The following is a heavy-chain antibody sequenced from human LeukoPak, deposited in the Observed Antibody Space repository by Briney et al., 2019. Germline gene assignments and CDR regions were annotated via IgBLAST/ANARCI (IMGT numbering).Heavy chain of an antibody. CDR1: GLTFTTYYYW. V-gene: IGHV3-74*01. J-gene: IGHJ4*02. CDR2: IKSDASST. D-gene: IGHD6-19*01. CDR3: AYSPDASGWYNY. Sequence: GGSLRLSCAASGLTFTTYYYWMHWVRQAPGKGLEWVSCIKSDASSTAYADSVKGRFTISRDNANKMLFLEMNSLRAEDTALYYCAYSPDASGWYNYWGQGALVTVSS.